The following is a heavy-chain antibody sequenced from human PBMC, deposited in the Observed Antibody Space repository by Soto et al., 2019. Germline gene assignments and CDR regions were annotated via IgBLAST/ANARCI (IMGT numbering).Heavy chain of an antibody. CDR3: AKERSWSYDAFDI. CDR1: GFTFSSYG. Sequence: GGSLRLSCAASGFTFSSYGMHWVRQAPGKGLEWVAVISYDGSNKYYADSVKGRFTISRDNSKNTLYLQMNSLRAEDTAVYYCAKERSWSYDAFDIWGQGTMVSVS. CDR2: ISYDGSNK. J-gene: IGHJ3*02. D-gene: IGHD6-13*01. V-gene: IGHV3-30*18.